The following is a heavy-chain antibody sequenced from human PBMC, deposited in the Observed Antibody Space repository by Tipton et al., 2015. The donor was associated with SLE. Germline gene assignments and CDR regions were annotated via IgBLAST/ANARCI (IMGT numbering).Heavy chain of an antibody. CDR2: IIPIFGTA. CDR3: ARGPPFDYYGDLIDY. D-gene: IGHD4-17*01. Sequence: QSGAEVKKPGASVKVSCKASGYTFTSYYMHWVRQAPGQGLEWMGGIIPIFGTANYAQKFQGRVTITADESTSTAYMELSSLRSEDTAVYYCARGPPFDYYGDLIDYWGQGTLVTVSS. J-gene: IGHJ4*02. CDR1: GYTFTSYY. V-gene: IGHV1-69*13.